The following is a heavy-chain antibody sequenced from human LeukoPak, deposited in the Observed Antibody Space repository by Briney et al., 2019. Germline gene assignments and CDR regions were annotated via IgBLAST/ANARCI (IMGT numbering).Heavy chain of an antibody. CDR1: GFTFSSYW. CDR3: ARGKSGWYFDY. V-gene: IGHV3-7*01. CDR2: IKQDGSEK. J-gene: IGHJ4*02. D-gene: IGHD6-19*01. Sequence: GGSLRLSCAASGFTFSSYWMSWVRQAPGKGLEWVANIKQDGSEKYYVDSVKGRFTISRNNAKNSLYLQMNSLRAEDTAVYYCARGKSGWYFDYWGQGTLVTVSS.